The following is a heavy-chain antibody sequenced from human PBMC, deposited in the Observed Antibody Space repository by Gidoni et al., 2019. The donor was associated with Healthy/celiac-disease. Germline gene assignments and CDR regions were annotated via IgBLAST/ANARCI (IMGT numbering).Heavy chain of an antibody. CDR2: ISGSGGST. CDR3: ANPTYTAQGAFDI. V-gene: IGHV3-23*01. D-gene: IGHD2-2*02. Sequence: EVQLLESGGGLVQPGGSLRLSCAASGFPFSSYAMSWVRQAPGKGLEWVSAISGSGGSTYYADSVKGRFTISRDNSKNTLYLQMNSLRAEDTAVYYCANPTYTAQGAFDIWGQGTMVTVSS. CDR1: GFPFSSYA. J-gene: IGHJ3*02.